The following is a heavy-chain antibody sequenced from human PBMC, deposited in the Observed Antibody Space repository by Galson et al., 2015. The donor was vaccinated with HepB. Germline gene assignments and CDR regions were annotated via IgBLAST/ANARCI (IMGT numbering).Heavy chain of an antibody. CDR1: GGTFSSYA. D-gene: IGHD3-16*01. V-gene: IGHV1-69*04. Sequence: SVKVSCKASGGTFSSYAISWVRQAPGQGLEWMGRIIPILGIANYAQKFQGRVTITADKSTSTAYMELSSLRSEDTAVYYCARKRRGGGGDAFDIWGQGTMVTVSS. CDR3: ARKRRGGGGDAFDI. CDR2: IIPILGIA. J-gene: IGHJ3*02.